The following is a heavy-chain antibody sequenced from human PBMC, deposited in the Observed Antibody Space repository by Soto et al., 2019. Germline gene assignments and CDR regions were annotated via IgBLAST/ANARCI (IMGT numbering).Heavy chain of an antibody. Sequence: EVQLVESGGGLVQPGGSLRLSCAASVTVTSNYMTWVRQAPGKGLEWVSVIYSAGSTYYADSVKGRFTISRDNSRNTLYLQMNGLRAADTAVYYCARDTVAVAGKDYWGQGTLVTVSS. V-gene: IGHV3-66*01. CDR2: IYSAGST. CDR3: ARDTVAVAGKDY. CDR1: VTVTSNY. D-gene: IGHD6-19*01. J-gene: IGHJ4*02.